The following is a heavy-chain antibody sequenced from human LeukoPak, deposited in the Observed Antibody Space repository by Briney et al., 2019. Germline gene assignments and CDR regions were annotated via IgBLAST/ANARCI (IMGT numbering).Heavy chain of an antibody. V-gene: IGHV3-21*01. D-gene: IGHD4-11*01. J-gene: IGHJ4*02. CDR2: ISSSSSYI. Sequence: GGSLRLSCAASGFTFSSYSMNWVRQAPGKGLEWVSSISSSSSYIYYADSVKGRFTISRDNAKNSLYLQMNSLRAEDTAVYYCAKGATVTTYYFDYWGQGTLVTVSS. CDR3: AKGATVTTYYFDY. CDR1: GFTFSSYS.